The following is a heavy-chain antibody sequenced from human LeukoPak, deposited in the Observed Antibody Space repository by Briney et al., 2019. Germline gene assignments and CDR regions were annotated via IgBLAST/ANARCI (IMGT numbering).Heavy chain of an antibody. CDR2: ISGSGGST. Sequence: PGGSLRLSCAASGFTFSSYAMSWVRQAPGKGLEWVSAISGSGGSTYYADSVKGRFTISRDNSKNTLYLQMNSLRAEDTAVYYCAKDLLFEVGPNDGLYYGMDVWGQGTTVTVSS. V-gene: IGHV3-23*01. CDR1: GFTFSSYA. D-gene: IGHD1-1*01. J-gene: IGHJ6*02. CDR3: AKDLLFEVGPNDGLYYGMDV.